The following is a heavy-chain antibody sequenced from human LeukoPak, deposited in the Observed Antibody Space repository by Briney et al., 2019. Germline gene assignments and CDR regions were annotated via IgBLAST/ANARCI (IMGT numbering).Heavy chain of an antibody. V-gene: IGHV3-30*02. CDR3: EVTTPGY. CDR1: GFTFSTYG. D-gene: IGHD4-17*01. J-gene: IGHJ4*02. CDR2: IRYDGSNK. Sequence: PGGSLRLSCAASGFTFSTYGIHWVRQAPGKGLEWVAFIRYDGSNKYYADSVKGRFTISRDNSKNTLYLQMNSLRADDTAVYYCEVTTPGYWGQGTLVTVSS.